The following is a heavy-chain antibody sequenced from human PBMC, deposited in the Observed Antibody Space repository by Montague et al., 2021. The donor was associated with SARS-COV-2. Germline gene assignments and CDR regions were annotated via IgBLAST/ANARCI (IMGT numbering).Heavy chain of an antibody. J-gene: IGHJ6*02. CDR3: ARGIGYFDWLLSSSLDV. V-gene: IGHV4-31*03. CDR2: IYYSGST. Sequence: TLSLTCTVSGGSISSGGYYWSWIRQPPGKGLEWIGYIYYSGSTYYNPSLKSRVTISVDPSKNQFSLKVSSVTAADTAVYYCARGIGYFDWLLSSSLDVWGQGTTVTVSS. D-gene: IGHD3-9*01. CDR1: GGSISSGGYY.